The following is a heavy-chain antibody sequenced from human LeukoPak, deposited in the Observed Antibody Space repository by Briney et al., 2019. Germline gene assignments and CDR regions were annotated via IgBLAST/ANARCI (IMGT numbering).Heavy chain of an antibody. CDR1: GYTFTGYY. J-gene: IGHJ4*02. Sequence: GASVKVSCKASGYTFTGYYMHWARQAPGQGLEWMGWINPNSGGTNYAQKFQGRVTMTRDTSISTAYMELSRLRSDDTAVYYCASLDSGSYGEFDYWGQGTLVTVSS. V-gene: IGHV1-2*02. D-gene: IGHD1-26*01. CDR2: INPNSGGT. CDR3: ASLDSGSYGEFDY.